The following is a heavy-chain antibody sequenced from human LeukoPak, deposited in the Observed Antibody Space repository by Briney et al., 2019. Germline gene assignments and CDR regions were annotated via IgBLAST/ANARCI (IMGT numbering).Heavy chain of an antibody. CDR2: MNPNSGNT. V-gene: IGHV1-8*02. CDR1: GYTFTSYD. Sequence: ASVKVSCKASGYTFTSYDINWVRQATGQGLEWMGWMNPNSGNTGYAQKLQGRVTMTTDTSTSTAYMELRSLRSDDTAVYYCAREGSSGYLGRFDYWGQGTLVTVSS. CDR3: AREGSSGYLGRFDY. J-gene: IGHJ4*02. D-gene: IGHD3-22*01.